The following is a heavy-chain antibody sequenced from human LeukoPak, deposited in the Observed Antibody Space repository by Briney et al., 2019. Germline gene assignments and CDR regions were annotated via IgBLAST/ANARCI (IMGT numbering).Heavy chain of an antibody. V-gene: IGHV4-59*12. D-gene: IGHD6-19*01. Sequence: SETLSLTCTVSGGSMSGYYWSWIRQPPGKGLEWIGYIFSSGSSNFNPSLKSRVTISVDTSRNQFSLKLSSVAAADTAVYCCARGGYSSGWFSDYWGQGTLVTVSS. CDR1: GGSMSGYY. CDR3: ARGGYSSGWFSDY. CDR2: IFSSGSS. J-gene: IGHJ4*02.